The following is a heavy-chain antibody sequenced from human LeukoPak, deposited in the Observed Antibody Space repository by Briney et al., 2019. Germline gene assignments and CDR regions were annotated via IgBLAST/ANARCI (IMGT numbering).Heavy chain of an antibody. D-gene: IGHD3-3*01. CDR3: AKDARYDSWSGYYIREYYFDY. V-gene: IGHV3-23*01. CDR1: GFTFSNYA. J-gene: IGHJ4*02. CDR2: ISSSGGYT. Sequence: TGGSLRLSCAASGFTFSNYAMSWVRQAPGKGLEWVSAISSSGGYTYYADSVKGRFTISRDNSKNTLYLQMNSLRAEDTAVYYCAKDARYDSWSGYYIREYYFDYWGQGTLVTVSS.